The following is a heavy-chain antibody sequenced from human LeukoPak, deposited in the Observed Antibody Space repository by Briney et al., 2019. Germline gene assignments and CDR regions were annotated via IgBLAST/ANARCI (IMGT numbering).Heavy chain of an antibody. Sequence: SVKVSCKASGDTFSSYAISWVRQAPGQGLEWMGRIIPILGLVNYAQKFQGRVTITADTSTSTAYMELSSLRSEDTAVYYCARGGVYYDTSGSANFDCWGQGTLVTVSS. J-gene: IGHJ4*02. CDR3: ARGGVYYDTSGSANFDC. CDR2: IIPILGLV. V-gene: IGHV1-69*04. CDR1: GDTFSSYA. D-gene: IGHD3-22*01.